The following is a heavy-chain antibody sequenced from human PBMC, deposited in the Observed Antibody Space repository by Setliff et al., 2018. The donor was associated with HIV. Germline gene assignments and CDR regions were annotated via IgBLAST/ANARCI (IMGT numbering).Heavy chain of an antibody. J-gene: IGHJ4*02. D-gene: IGHD2-21*02. CDR1: GTSFSDHY. CDR2: MNQSGTT. CDR3: VRWYYCVSGACYRADY. Sequence: PSETLSLTCSVYGTSFSDHYWSWVRQTPGKGLEWIGEMNQSGTTNYNPSLKSRVIMSIDTSERKFSLKLKSVTAADTAVYYCVRWYYCVSGACYRADYWGQGTMVTVSS. V-gene: IGHV4-34*01.